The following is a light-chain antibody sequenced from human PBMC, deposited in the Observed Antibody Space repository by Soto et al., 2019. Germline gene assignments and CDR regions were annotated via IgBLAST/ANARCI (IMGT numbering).Light chain of an antibody. Sequence: QSALTQPRSVSGSPGQSVTISCTGTSSDVGNYNYVSRYQQHPGKAPKVMIYDVNKWPSGVPDRFSGSKSGNTASLTISGLQAEDEADYYCCSYAGSYTWVFGGGTKVTVL. CDR3: CSYAGSYTWV. V-gene: IGLV2-11*01. CDR2: DVN. J-gene: IGLJ3*02. CDR1: SSDVGNYNY.